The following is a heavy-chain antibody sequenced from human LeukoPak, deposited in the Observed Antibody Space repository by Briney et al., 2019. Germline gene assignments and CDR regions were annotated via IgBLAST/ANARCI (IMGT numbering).Heavy chain of an antibody. Sequence: GGSLRLSCAASGFTFSSYGMHWVRQAPGKGLDWVAVISNDGSKKYYADSVKGRFTISRDNSKNTLSLQVSSLRTEDTAVYYCAKDRYSYAFEFSDSWGQGTLVTVSS. CDR1: GFTFSSYG. J-gene: IGHJ5*02. CDR3: AKDRYSYAFEFSDS. D-gene: IGHD5-18*01. V-gene: IGHV3-30*18. CDR2: ISNDGSKK.